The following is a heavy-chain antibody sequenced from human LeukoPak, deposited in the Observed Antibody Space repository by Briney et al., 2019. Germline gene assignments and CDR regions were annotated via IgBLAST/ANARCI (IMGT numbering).Heavy chain of an antibody. CDR1: GFTVSSNY. D-gene: IGHD3-10*01. Sequence: LGGSLRLSCAASGFTVSSNYMSWVRQAPGKGLEWVSVIYSGCSTYYADSVKGRFTISRDNSKNTLYLQMNSLRAEDTAVYYCAKDTVWFGEHYYYGMDVWGQGTTVTVSS. CDR3: AKDTVWFGEHYYYGMDV. J-gene: IGHJ6*02. CDR2: IYSGCST. V-gene: IGHV3-53*05.